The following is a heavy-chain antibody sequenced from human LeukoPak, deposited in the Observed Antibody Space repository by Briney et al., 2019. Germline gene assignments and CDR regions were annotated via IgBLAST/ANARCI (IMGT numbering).Heavy chain of an antibody. D-gene: IGHD4-23*01. CDR2: INPSGGST. CDR1: GYTFTRYY. J-gene: IGHJ4*02. V-gene: IGHV1-46*01. Sequence: ASVKVSCKASGYTFTRYYIHWVRQAPGQGLEWMGIINPSGGSTSYAQKFQGRVTMTRDTSTSAVYMDLSSLRSEDTAVYYCARGAGANSGDYWGQGTRVTVSS. CDR3: ARGAGANSGDY.